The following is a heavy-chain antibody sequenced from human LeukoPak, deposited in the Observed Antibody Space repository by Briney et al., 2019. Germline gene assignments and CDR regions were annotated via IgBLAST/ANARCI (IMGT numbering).Heavy chain of an antibody. V-gene: IGHV1-2*02. Sequence: ASVKVSCKASGGTFSSYAISWVRQAPGQGLEWMGWINPNSGGTNYAQKFQGRVTMTRDTSISTAYMELSRLRSDDTAVYYCAREYGDILTGYSQDSDAFDIWGQGTMVTVSS. CDR2: INPNSGGT. CDR3: AREYGDILTGYSQDSDAFDI. CDR1: GGTFSSYA. J-gene: IGHJ3*02. D-gene: IGHD3-9*01.